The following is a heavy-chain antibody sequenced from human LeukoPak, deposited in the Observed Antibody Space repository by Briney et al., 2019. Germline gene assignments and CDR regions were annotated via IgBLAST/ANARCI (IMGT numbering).Heavy chain of an antibody. Sequence: KTGGSLRLSCAASGFTFSSYSMNWVRQAPGKGLEWVSSISSSSSYIYYADSVKGRFTISRDNAKNSLHLQMNSLRAEDTAVYYCARERGSVSDYWGQGTLVTVSS. CDR2: ISSSSSYI. CDR3: ARERGSVSDY. J-gene: IGHJ4*02. CDR1: GFTFSSYS. V-gene: IGHV3-21*01. D-gene: IGHD4-11*01.